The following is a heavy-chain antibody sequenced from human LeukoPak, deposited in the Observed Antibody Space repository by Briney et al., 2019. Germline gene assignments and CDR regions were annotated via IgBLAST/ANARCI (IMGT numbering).Heavy chain of an antibody. Sequence: GGSLRLSCAASGFTVSSNYMSWVRQAPGKGLEWVSVIYSGGSTYYADSVKGRFTISRDNSKNTLYLQMSSLISEDTAIYNCVKDFGVGRPDPWGQGTLVTVSS. D-gene: IGHD3-3*01. CDR2: IYSGGST. J-gene: IGHJ5*02. CDR3: VKDFGVGRPDP. CDR1: GFTVSSNY. V-gene: IGHV3-66*01.